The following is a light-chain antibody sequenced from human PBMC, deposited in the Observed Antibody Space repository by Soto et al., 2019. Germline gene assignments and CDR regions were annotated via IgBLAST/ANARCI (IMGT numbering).Light chain of an antibody. CDR3: SSYTSSSTVV. CDR1: SSDVGGYNY. J-gene: IGLJ2*01. CDR2: DVS. Sequence: QSALTQPASVSGSPGQSITISCTGTSSDVGGYNYVSWYQQHLGKAPKLMIYDVSNRPSGVSNRFSGSKSGNTASQTISGLQAEDEADYYCSSYTSSSTVVFGGGTKLTVL. V-gene: IGLV2-14*01.